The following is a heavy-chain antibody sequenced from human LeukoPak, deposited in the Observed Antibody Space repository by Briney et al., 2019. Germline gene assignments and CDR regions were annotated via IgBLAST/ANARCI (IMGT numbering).Heavy chain of an antibody. CDR2: IRASGVRT. J-gene: IGHJ4*02. CDR3: ARDPLFCTNGVCPIYYFDY. V-gene: IGHV3-23*01. Sequence: GGSLRLSCEASEFTFSNYAMSWVRQAPGKGLEWVSTIRASGVRTDYADSVKGRFTISRDNSKNTLYLQMNSPRVEDTAVYYCARDPLFCTNGVCPIYYFDYWGQGTLVTVSS. D-gene: IGHD2-8*01. CDR1: EFTFSNYA.